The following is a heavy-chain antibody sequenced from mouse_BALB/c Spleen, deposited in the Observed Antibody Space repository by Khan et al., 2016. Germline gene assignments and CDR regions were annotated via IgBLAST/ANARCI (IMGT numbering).Heavy chain of an antibody. V-gene: IGHV14-3*02. CDR2: IDPANGNT. Sequence: VQLQQSGAELVKPGASVKLSCTASGFNIKDTYMHWVKQRPEQGLEWIGRIDPANGNTKYDPKFQGKATITADTSSNTAYLQLSSLTSDDTAVYYCARSPYDYDVGFAYWGQVTLVTVSA. J-gene: IGHJ3*01. CDR3: ARSPYDYDVGFAY. CDR1: GFNIKDTY. D-gene: IGHD2-4*01.